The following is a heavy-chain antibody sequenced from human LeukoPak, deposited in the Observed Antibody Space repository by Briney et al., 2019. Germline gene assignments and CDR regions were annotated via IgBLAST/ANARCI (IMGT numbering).Heavy chain of an antibody. J-gene: IGHJ4*02. CDR1: GYTFTSYY. CDR3: ARVNYGDLDYFDY. V-gene: IGHV1-46*01. CDR2: INPSGGST. Sequence: GASVKVSCKASGYTFTSYYMHWVRQAPGQGLEWMGIINPSGGSTSYTQKFQGRVTMTRDMSTSTVYMELSSLRSEDTAVYYCARVNYGDLDYFDYWGQGTLVTVSS. D-gene: IGHD4-17*01.